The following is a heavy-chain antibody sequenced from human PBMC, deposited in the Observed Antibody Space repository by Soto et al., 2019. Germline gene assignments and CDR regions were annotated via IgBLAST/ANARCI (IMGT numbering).Heavy chain of an antibody. CDR2: TSYDGSNK. D-gene: IGHD5-18*01. V-gene: IGHV3-30*03. CDR3: ATRGVTGQFGD. J-gene: IGHJ4*02. CDR1: GFTFSTYG. Sequence: QVQLVESGGGVVQPGRSLRLSCAASGFTFSTYGMHWVRQAPGKGLEWVAVTSYDGSNKYYADSVKGRFTISRDNSKKTPYLQMKSLGAEDPAVYYCATRGVTGQFGDLGQGTLGTGSS.